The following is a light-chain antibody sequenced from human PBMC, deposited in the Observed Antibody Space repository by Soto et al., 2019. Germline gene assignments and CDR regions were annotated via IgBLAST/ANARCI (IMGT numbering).Light chain of an antibody. CDR3: QQTYSTPLT. CDR1: QSISNY. CDR2: AAS. Sequence: DIQMTQSPSSLSASVGDRVTVTCRASQSISNYLNWYQQKPGKAPKVLIYAASSLQSGVPSRFSGSRSGTDFTLTISNLQPEDVATYYFQQTYSTPLTFGGVTKVEIK. J-gene: IGKJ4*01. V-gene: IGKV1-39*01.